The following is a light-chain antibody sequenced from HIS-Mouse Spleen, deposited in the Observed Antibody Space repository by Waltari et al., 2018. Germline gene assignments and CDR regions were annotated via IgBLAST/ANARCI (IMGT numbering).Light chain of an antibody. CDR2: DVS. Sequence: QSALTQPASVSGSPGQSITISCTGTSSYVGGYNYVSWYQQHPGKAPKLLSYDVSNTPSGVSNRFSGSKSGNTASLTICGLQAEDEADYYCSSYTSSSTYVFGTGTKVTVL. J-gene: IGLJ1*01. V-gene: IGLV2-14*03. CDR3: SSYTSSSTYV. CDR1: SSYVGGYNY.